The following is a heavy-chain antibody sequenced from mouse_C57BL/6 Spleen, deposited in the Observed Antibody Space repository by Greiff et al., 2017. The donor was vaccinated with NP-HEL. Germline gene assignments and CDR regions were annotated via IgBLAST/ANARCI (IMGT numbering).Heavy chain of an antibody. V-gene: IGHV1-82*01. CDR2: IYPGDGDT. D-gene: IGHD1-1*01. Sequence: VQLQQSGPELVKPGASVKISCKASGYAFSSSWMNWVKQRPGKGLEWIGRIYPGDGDTNYNGKFKGKATLTADKSSSTAYMQLSSLTSEDSAVYFCARLLLLFDYWGQGTTLTVSS. J-gene: IGHJ2*01. CDR1: GYAFSSSW. CDR3: ARLLLLFDY.